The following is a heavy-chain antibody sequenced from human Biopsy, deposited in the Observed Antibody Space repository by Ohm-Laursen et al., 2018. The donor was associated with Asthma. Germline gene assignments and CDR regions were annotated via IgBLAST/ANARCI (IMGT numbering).Heavy chain of an antibody. CDR1: GFSLSTSGGG. D-gene: IGHD3-3*01. Sequence: STQTLTLTCTFSGFSLSTSGGGVGWIRQPPGKALEWLAHIFSNDEKSYSTSLKSRITISKDTAKSQVVLTMSNMDPVDTATYYCARVVNYDFRSGYWFDPWGQGTLVTVSS. V-gene: IGHV2-26*01. CDR2: IFSNDEK. CDR3: ARVVNYDFRSGYWFDP. J-gene: IGHJ5*02.